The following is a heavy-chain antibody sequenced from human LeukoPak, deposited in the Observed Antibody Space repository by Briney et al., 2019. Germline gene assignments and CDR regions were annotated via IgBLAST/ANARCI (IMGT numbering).Heavy chain of an antibody. CDR1: GYTFTVYY. CDR3: ARFQGSGMSDYDYVWGSYPDY. J-gene: IGHJ4*02. CDR2: INPNSGGS. D-gene: IGHD3-16*01. Sequence: ASVTVSFKSSGYTFTVYYMHWVRQAPAQGLEWMGWINPNSGGSNYAQKFQGRVTMTRDTSISTAYMELSRLRSDDTAVYYCARFQGSGMSDYDYVWGSYPDYWGQGTLVTVSS. V-gene: IGHV1-2*02.